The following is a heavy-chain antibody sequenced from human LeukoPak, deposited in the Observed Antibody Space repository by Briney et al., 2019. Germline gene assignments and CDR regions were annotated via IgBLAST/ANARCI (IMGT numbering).Heavy chain of an antibody. CDR3: ARHRWMEVYGSGSYYVDY. V-gene: IGHV4-39*01. Sequence: PSETLSLTCTVSGGSISTSGYYWGWIRQPPGKGLEWIGSIYHSRSTYYNASLKSRATISADTSKNQFFLKLSSVTAADTAVYYCARHRWMEVYGSGSYYVDYWGQGTLVTVSS. CDR2: IYHSRST. CDR1: GGSISTSGYY. D-gene: IGHD3-10*01. J-gene: IGHJ4*02.